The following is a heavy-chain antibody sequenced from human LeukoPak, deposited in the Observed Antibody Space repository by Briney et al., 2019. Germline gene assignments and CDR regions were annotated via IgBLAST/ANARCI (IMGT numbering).Heavy chain of an antibody. CDR3: AKDEATSGGGLAS. J-gene: IGHJ4*02. CDR2: MYTGGTT. D-gene: IGHD3-16*01. V-gene: IGHV3-53*01. CDR1: GFTVSGTH. Sequence: PGGSLRLSCAASGFTVSGTHMSWVRQAPGTGLEWVSAMYTGGTTYYADSVKGRFTISRDNSRNTLFLHMSSLRADDTAVYYCAKDEATSGGGLASWGQGTLVTVSS.